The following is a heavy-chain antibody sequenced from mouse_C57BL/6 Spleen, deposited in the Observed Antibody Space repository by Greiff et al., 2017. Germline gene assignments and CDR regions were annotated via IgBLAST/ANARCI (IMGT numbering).Heavy chain of an antibody. CDR2: IRNKANGYTT. V-gene: IGHV7-3*01. CDR1: GFTFTDYY. D-gene: IGHD2-14*01. J-gene: IGHJ1*03. Sequence: EVKLMESGGGLVQPGGSLSLSCAASGFTFTDYYMSWVRQPPGKALEWLGFIRNKANGYTTEYSASVKGRFTISRDNSQSILYLQMNALRAEDSATYYCARLGSWYFDVWGTGTTVTVSS. CDR3: ARLGSWYFDV.